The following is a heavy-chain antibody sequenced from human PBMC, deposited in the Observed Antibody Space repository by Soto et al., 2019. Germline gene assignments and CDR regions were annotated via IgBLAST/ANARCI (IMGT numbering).Heavy chain of an antibody. CDR1: GFTFSDYG. V-gene: IGHV3-30*18. CDR3: AKDSVKFTTSPTFDH. Sequence: QVQLGESGGGVVQPGKSLRLSCEASGFTFSDYGIHWVRQAPGKGLDWVAVISYYGSQKYYADSVKGRFTISRDNSKNSLYLQMNSLRDEDTAVYYCAKDSVKFTTSPTFDHWGQGALVTVSS. D-gene: IGHD1-26*01. CDR2: ISYYGSQK. J-gene: IGHJ4*02.